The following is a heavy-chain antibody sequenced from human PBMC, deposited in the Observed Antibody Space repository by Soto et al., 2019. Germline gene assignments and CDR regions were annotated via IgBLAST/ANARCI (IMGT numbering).Heavy chain of an antibody. CDR3: ARARNWNPYAFDI. CDR1: GGSISSYY. V-gene: IGHV4-4*07. Sequence: LSLTCTVSGGSISSYYWSWIRQPAGKGLEWIGRIYTSGSTNYNPSLESRVTMSVDTSKNQFSLKLSSVTATDTAVYYCARARNWNPYAFDIWGQGTMVTVSS. CDR2: IYTSGST. J-gene: IGHJ3*02. D-gene: IGHD1-1*01.